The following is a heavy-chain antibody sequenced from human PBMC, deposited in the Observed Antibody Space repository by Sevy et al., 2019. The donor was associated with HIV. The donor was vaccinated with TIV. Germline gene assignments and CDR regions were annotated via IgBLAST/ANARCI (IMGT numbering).Heavy chain of an antibody. CDR1: GFIFSSYV. J-gene: IGHJ4*02. CDR3: VKDRVSGSYYTSDFDY. V-gene: IGHV3-23*01. CDR2: ISFSGGTT. D-gene: IGHD3-10*01. Sequence: GGSLRLSCAASGFIFSSYVMSWVRQAPGKGLEWVSVISFSGGTTYYADSVKGRFTISRDNSKNTLYLQMNSLRAEDTAVYYCVKDRVSGSYYTSDFDYWGQGTLVTVSS.